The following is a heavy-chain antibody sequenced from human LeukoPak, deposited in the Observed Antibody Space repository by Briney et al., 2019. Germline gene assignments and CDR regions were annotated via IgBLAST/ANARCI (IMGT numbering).Heavy chain of an antibody. D-gene: IGHD3-22*01. CDR2: ISAYNGDT. J-gene: IGHJ6*02. Sequence: VASVKVSCKASGYTFTSYGISWVRQAPGQGLEWMGWISAYNGDTCYAQRFQGRLTMTTDTSTSTAYMDLRSLRSDDTAVYYCAREHDNKVRYYNGMDVWGQGTTVTVSS. V-gene: IGHV1-18*01. CDR1: GYTFTSYG. CDR3: AREHDNKVRYYNGMDV.